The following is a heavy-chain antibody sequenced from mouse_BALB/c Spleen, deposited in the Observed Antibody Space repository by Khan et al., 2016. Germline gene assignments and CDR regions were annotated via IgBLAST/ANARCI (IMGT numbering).Heavy chain of an antibody. V-gene: IGHV2-6-7*01. D-gene: IGHD2-4*01. J-gene: IGHJ3*01. CDR1: GFSITGFA. CDR2: IWGDGSI. Sequence: QVQLMESGPGLVAPSQSLSITCTVSGFSITGFAVNWVRQPPGKGLEWLGVIWGDGSIDYESALKSRLGIIKDNSKSQVFLKRNRLQTYDQAGYYWAGSYDCDGGFAYWGQGTLVTVSA. CDR3: AGSYDCDGGFAY.